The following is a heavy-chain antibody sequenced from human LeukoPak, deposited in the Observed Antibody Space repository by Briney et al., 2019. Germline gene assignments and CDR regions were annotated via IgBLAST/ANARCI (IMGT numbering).Heavy chain of an antibody. J-gene: IGHJ4*02. CDR2: IYHSGST. Sequence: SETLSLTCTVSGGSISSYYWSWIRQPPGKGLEWIGYIYHSGSTYYNPSLKSRVTISVDRSKNQFSLKLSSVTAADTAVYYCARGGDYHDYWGQGTLVTVSS. D-gene: IGHD4-17*01. CDR1: GGSISSYY. V-gene: IGHV4-59*12. CDR3: ARGGDYHDY.